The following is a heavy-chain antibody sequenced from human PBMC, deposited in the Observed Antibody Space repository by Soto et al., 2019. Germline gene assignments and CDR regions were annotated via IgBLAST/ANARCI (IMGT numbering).Heavy chain of an antibody. D-gene: IGHD6-19*01. CDR1: GYGFANYW. V-gene: IGHV5-51*01. J-gene: IGHJ4*02. CDR3: ATAPNHGWFQHYAD. CDR2: MYLGDCDT. Sequence: LGESLKISCEASGYGFANYWIGWVRQVPGKGVEWMGIMYLGDCDTRYSPPFQGHVTISAHNTTSTAYLQWSSLEASATATYYCATAPNHGWFQHYADWGQGTPVTVSA.